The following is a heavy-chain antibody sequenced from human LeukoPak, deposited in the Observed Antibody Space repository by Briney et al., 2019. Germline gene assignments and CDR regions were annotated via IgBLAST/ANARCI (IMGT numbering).Heavy chain of an antibody. CDR2: IYYSGST. CDR3: ARGTGTTWFDP. Sequence: SQTLSLTCTVSGGSISSGGFYWSWIRQHPGKGLEWIGYIYYSGSTYYNPSLKSRVTISVDTSKNQFSLKLSSATAADTAVYYCARGTGTTWFDPWGQGTLVTVSS. D-gene: IGHD1-1*01. V-gene: IGHV4-31*03. CDR1: GGSISSGGFY. J-gene: IGHJ5*02.